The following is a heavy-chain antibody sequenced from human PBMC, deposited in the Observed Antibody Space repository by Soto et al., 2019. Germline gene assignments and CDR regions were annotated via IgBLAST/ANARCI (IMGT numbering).Heavy chain of an antibody. D-gene: IGHD2-2*01. CDR1: GFTFSSYS. J-gene: IGHJ4*02. CDR2: ISSSSSYI. V-gene: IGHV3-21*01. Sequence: SLRLSCAASGFTFSSYSMNWVRQAPGKGLEWVSSISSSSSYIYYAGSVKGRFTISRDNAKNSLYLQMNSLRAEDTAVYYCASSVVPAAIFDYWGQGTLVTVSS. CDR3: ASSVVPAAIFDY.